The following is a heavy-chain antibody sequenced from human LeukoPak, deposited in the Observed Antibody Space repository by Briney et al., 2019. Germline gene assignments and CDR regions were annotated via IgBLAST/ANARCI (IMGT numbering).Heavy chain of an antibody. CDR2: IYSGGST. D-gene: IGHD4-17*01. CDR1: GFTVSSNY. CDR3: ARDRDYGDYDDDY. V-gene: IGHV3-66*01. Sequence: GGSLRLSCAASGFTVSSNYMSWVRQAPGKGLEWVSVIYSGGSTYYADSVKGRFTISRDNSKNTLYLQMNSLRAEDTAVYYCARDRDYGDYDDDYWGQGTLVTVSS. J-gene: IGHJ4*02.